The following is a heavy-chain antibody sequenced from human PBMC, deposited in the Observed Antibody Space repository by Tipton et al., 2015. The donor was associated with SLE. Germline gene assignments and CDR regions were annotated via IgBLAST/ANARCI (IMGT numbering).Heavy chain of an antibody. V-gene: IGHV4-4*02. Sequence: TLSLTCAVSGGSISSNNWWSWVRQPPGKGLEWIGEFYHSGSTNYNPSLKSRVTISVDTSKNQFSLKLSSVTAGNTAVYYCARVGFYGSGRTWYMVVWGDGPRVSHSS. CDR1: GGSISSNNW. CDR3: ARVGFYGSGRTWYMVV. D-gene: IGHD3-10*01. CDR2: FYHSGST. J-gene: IGHJ6*03.